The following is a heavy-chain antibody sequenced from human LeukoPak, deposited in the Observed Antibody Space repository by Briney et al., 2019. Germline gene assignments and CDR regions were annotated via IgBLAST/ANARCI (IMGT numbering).Heavy chain of an antibody. CDR3: ARDPGAYGDYVFRYFYYYGMDV. CDR1: GFTFSSYS. CDR2: IISSSSYI. Sequence: GGSLRLSCAASGFTFSSYSMNWVRQAPGKGLEWVSSIISSSSYIYYADSVKGRFTISRDNAKNSLYLQMNSLRAEDTAVYYCARDPGAYGDYVFRYFYYYGMDVWGQGTTVTVSS. V-gene: IGHV3-21*01. D-gene: IGHD4-17*01. J-gene: IGHJ6*02.